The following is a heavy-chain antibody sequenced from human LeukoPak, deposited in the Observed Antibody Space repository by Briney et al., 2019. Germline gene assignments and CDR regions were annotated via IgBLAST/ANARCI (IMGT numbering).Heavy chain of an antibody. CDR3: ARRNTMVRGVKGLDAFDI. CDR1: GYSFTSYW. D-gene: IGHD3-10*01. V-gene: IGHV5-51*01. CDR2: IYPGDSDT. J-gene: IGHJ3*02. Sequence: GESLKISCQGSGYSFTSYWIGWVRQMPGKGLEWMGIIYPGDSDTRYSPSFQGQVTISADKSISTAYLQWSSLKASDTAMYYCARRNTMVRGVKGLDAFDIWGQGTMVTVSS.